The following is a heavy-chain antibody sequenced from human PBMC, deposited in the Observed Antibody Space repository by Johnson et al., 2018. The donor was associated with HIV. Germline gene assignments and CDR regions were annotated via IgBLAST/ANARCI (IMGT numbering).Heavy chain of an antibody. V-gene: IGHV3-23*04. J-gene: IGHJ3*02. D-gene: IGHD5-12*01. CDR3: VREGRYSGYDPLKRNAFDI. CDR2: ISGSGGST. Sequence: VQLVESGGGLVQPGGSLRLSCAASGFTFSSYAMSWVRQAPGKGLEWVSAISGSGGSTYYADSVKGRFTISRDNSKNTLYLQMNSLRAEDAAVYFCVREGRYSGYDPLKRNAFDIWGQGTVVTVSS. CDR1: GFTFSSYA.